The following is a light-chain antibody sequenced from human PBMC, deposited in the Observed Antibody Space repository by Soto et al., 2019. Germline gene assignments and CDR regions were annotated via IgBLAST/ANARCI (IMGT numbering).Light chain of an antibody. Sequence: EIVLTQSPGTLSLSPGERATLSCRASQSVSTNYLAWYQQTPGQSPRLLIYGATSRATGIPDRFSGSGSGTYFILTISRLEPEDFALYFCPQYGSAPYTFALGTKLYIK. CDR2: GAT. V-gene: IGKV3-20*01. CDR3: PQYGSAPYT. J-gene: IGKJ2*01. CDR1: QSVSTNY.